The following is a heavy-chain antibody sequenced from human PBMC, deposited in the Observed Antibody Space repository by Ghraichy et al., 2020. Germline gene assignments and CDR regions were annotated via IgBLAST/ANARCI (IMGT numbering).Heavy chain of an antibody. CDR3: ASAPYDSTWDAFDY. V-gene: IGHV4-39*01. CDR1: GGSISNTHYY. D-gene: IGHD6-13*01. Sequence: SETLSLTCTVSGGSISNTHYYWGWIRQPPGKGLEWIGSMYYSGATYDHPSLKSRVTISVDTSKNQFSLKLSSVTAADTAVYYCASAPYDSTWDAFDYWGQGTLVTVSS. CDR2: MYYSGAT. J-gene: IGHJ4*02.